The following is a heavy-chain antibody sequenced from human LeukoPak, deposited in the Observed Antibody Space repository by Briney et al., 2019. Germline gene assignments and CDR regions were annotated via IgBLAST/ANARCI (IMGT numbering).Heavy chain of an antibody. CDR1: GFAFSSYG. CDR2: ILYDGIDK. V-gene: IGHV3-30*18. D-gene: IGHD2-21*01. Sequence: GGSLRLSCAASGFAFSSYGMHWVRQSPDKGLEWVAVILYDGIDKYYADSVKGRFTISRDNSKNTLYLQMNSLRTEDTAVYYCVKPQYCGDRCSKWFDPWGQGTLVIVSS. CDR3: VKPQYCGDRCSKWFDP. J-gene: IGHJ5*02.